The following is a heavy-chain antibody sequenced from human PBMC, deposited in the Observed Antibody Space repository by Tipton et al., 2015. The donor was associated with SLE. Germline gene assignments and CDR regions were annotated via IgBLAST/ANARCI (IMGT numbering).Heavy chain of an antibody. J-gene: IGHJ4*02. CDR2: ISAYNGNT. Sequence: QLVQSGAEVRKPGASVRVSCKTSGYSFADYGISWVRQAPGQGLEWMGWISAYNGNTNYAQKLQGRATMTTDTSTSTAYMELRSLRSDDTAVYYCARYSLGELSLGYWGQGTLVTVSS. CDR3: ARYSLGELSLGY. CDR1: GYSFADYG. D-gene: IGHD3-16*02. V-gene: IGHV1-18*01.